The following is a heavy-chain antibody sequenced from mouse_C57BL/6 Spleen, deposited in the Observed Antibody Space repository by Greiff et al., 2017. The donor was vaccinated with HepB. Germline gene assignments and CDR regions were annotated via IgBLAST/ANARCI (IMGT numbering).Heavy chain of an antibody. D-gene: IGHD1-1*01. V-gene: IGHV1-22*01. CDR2: INPNNGGT. J-gene: IGHJ2*01. CDR3: ARDTTVVAPFDY. CDR1: GYKFTDYN. Sequence: EVQLQQSGPELVKPGASVKMSCKASGYKFTDYNMHWVKQSHGKSLEWIGYINPNNGGTSYNQKFKGKATLTVNKSSSTAYMELRSLTSEESAVYYCARDTTVVAPFDYWGQGTTLTVSS.